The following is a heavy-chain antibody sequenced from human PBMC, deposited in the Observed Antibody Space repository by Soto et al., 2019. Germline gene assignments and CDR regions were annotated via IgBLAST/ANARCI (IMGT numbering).Heavy chain of an antibody. D-gene: IGHD2-15*01. CDR1: GGSISSYY. CDR3: ARGPPGGKRCSGGSRLTRPLRYMDV. Sequence: PSETLSLTCTVSGGSISSYYWSWIRQPPGKGLEWIGYIYYSGSTNYNPSLKSRVTISVDTSKNQFSLKLSSVTAADTAVYYCARGPPGGKRCSGGSRLTRPLRYMDVWGKGTTVTVSS. CDR2: IYYSGST. J-gene: IGHJ6*03. V-gene: IGHV4-59*01.